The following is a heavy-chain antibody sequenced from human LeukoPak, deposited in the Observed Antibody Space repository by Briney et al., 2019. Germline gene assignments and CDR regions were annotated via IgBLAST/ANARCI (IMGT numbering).Heavy chain of an antibody. CDR3: TRTRRVITDRGNYYYMDV. V-gene: IGHV2-70*16. CDR2: IDWDDDK. CDR1: GGSISSGDYY. D-gene: IGHD3-10*01. J-gene: IGHJ6*03. Sequence: QTLSLTCTVSGGSISSGDYYWSWIRQPPGKGLEWLARIDWDDDKFYSTSLKTRFTISKDTSKNQVVVTMTNMDPVDTATYYCTRTRRVITDRGNYYYMDVWGRGTTVTVSS.